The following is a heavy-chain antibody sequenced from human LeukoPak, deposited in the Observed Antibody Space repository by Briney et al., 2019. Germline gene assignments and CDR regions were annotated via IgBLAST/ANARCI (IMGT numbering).Heavy chain of an antibody. V-gene: IGHV4-34*01. J-gene: IGHJ3*02. CDR1: GGSFSGYY. CDR3: ARAWIHKKNDAFDI. CDR2: TNHSGST. D-gene: IGHD5-12*01. Sequence: SSETLSLTCAVYGGSFSGYYWSWIRQPPGKGLEWIGETNHSGSTNYNPSLKSRVTISVDTSKNQFSLKLSSVTAADTAVYYCARAWIHKKNDAFDIWGQGTMVTVSS.